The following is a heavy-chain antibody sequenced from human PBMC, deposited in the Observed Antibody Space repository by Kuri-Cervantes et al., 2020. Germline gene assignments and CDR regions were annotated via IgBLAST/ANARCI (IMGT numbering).Heavy chain of an antibody. V-gene: IGHV4-59*01. Sequence: SETLSLTCTVSGGSISSYYWSWIRQPPGKGLEWIGYIYYSGSTNYNPSLKSRVTISVDTSKNQFSLKLSSVTAADTAVYYCARDFSPLRFRDRNWFDPWGQGTLVTVSS. CDR2: IYYSGST. J-gene: IGHJ5*02. CDR1: GGSISSYY. D-gene: IGHD3-10*01. CDR3: ARDFSPLRFRDRNWFDP.